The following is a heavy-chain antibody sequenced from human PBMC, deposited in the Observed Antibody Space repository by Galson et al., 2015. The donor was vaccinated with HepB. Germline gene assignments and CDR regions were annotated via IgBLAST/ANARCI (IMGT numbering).Heavy chain of an antibody. CDR2: ISAYNGNT. CDR1: GYTFTSYG. D-gene: IGHD3-3*01. CDR3: ASSGHTIGPIPMGMDV. V-gene: IGHV1-18*01. J-gene: IGHJ6*02. Sequence: SVKVSCKASGYTFTSYGISWVRQAPGQGLEWMGWISAYNGNTNYAQKLQGRVTMTTDTSTSTAYMELRSLRSDDTAVYYCASSGHTIGPIPMGMDVWGQGTTVTVSS.